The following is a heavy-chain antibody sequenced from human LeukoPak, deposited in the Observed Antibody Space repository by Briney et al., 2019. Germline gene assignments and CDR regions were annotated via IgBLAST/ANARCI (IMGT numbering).Heavy chain of an antibody. J-gene: IGHJ6*03. CDR2: ISSSSSYI. CDR1: GFTFSSYS. D-gene: IGHD6-13*01. V-gene: IGHV3-21*01. Sequence: GGSLRLSCAASGFTFSSYSMNWVRQAPGKGLEWVSSISSSSSYIYYADSVKGRFTISRDNAKNSLYLQMNSLRAEDTAVYYCARETNIAAAGYYYYYMDVWGKGTTVTVS. CDR3: ARETNIAAAGYYYYYMDV.